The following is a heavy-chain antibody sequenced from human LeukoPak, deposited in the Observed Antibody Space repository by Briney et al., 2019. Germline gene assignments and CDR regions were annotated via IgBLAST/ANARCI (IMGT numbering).Heavy chain of an antibody. CDR2: IYTSGST. J-gene: IGHJ4*02. Sequence: PSETLSLTCTVSGGSISIYYWSWIRQPAGKGLEWIGRIYTSGSTNYNPSLKSRVTMSVGTSKNQFSLKLSSVTAADTAVYYCARGPTTVTRAFDYWGQGTLVTVSS. CDR1: GGSISIYY. D-gene: IGHD4-17*01. V-gene: IGHV4-4*07. CDR3: ARGPTTVTRAFDY.